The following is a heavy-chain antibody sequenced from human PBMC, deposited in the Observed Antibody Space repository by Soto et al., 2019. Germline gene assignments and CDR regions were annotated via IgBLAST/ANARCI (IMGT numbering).Heavy chain of an antibody. J-gene: IGHJ4*02. D-gene: IGHD5-18*01. Sequence: PGESLKISCKGSGYSFAGYWITWVRQKPGKGLEWMGRIDPSDSQTYYSPSFRGHVTISVTKSITTVFLQWSSLRASDTAMYYCARQIYGSDTGPNFQYYFDSWGQGTSVTVSS. V-gene: IGHV5-10-1*01. CDR2: IDPSDSQT. CDR3: ARQIYGSDTGPNFQYYFDS. CDR1: GYSFAGYW.